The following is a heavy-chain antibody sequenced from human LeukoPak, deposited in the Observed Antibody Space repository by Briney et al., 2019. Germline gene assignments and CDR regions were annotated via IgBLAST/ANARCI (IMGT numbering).Heavy chain of an antibody. V-gene: IGHV3-74*01. CDR1: GFTYSSYW. Sequence: GGSLRLSCAASGFTYSSYWMRWVRQVPGKGLVWVGHINSDGSSTTYADSVKGRFTISRDNAKNTLYLQMNSLRAEDTVVYYCARGLTIFGAVNDAFDIWGQGTMVTVSS. J-gene: IGHJ3*02. CDR2: INSDGSST. CDR3: ARGLTIFGAVNDAFDI. D-gene: IGHD3-3*01.